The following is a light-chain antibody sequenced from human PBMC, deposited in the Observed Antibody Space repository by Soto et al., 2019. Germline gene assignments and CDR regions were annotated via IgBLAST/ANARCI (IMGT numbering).Light chain of an antibody. Sequence: EIVLTQSPGTLSLSPGARATLSCRASHSVSSSDLAWYQQKPGQAPRLLIYGAASRATSIPNRLSGSGSGRDFTRTISRLEPEDLAVYYCEQYGSSPYTIGQGTKVLSK. CDR3: EQYGSSPYT. CDR2: GAA. CDR1: HSVSSSD. V-gene: IGKV3-20*01. J-gene: IGKJ2*01.